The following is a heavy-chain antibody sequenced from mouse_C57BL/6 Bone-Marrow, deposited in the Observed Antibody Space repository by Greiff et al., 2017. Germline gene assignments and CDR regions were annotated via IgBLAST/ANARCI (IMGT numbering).Heavy chain of an antibody. CDR1: GYTFTSYW. CDR2: IPPNSGST. V-gene: IGHV1-64*01. CDR3: ARGSAY. J-gene: IGHJ3*01. Sequence: VQLQQPGAELVKPGASVKLSCKASGYTFTSYWMHWVKQRPGQGLEWIGMIPPNSGSTNYNEKFKSKATLTVDKSSSTAYMQLSSLTSEDSAVYYCARGSAYWGQGTLVTVSA.